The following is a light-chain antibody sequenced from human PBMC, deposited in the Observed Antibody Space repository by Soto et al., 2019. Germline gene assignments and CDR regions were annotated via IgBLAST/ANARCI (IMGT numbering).Light chain of an antibody. CDR3: QQYHDWPT. CDR1: HTVSSS. CDR2: GAS. J-gene: IGKJ1*01. Sequence: EIVVTQSPATLSVSPGERATLSCRASHTVSSSFAWYQQIPGQAPRLLIYGASIRAAGISARFSGSGSGTEFTLTISSLQSEDFAVYYCQQYHDWPTFGQGTKVEIK. V-gene: IGKV3-15*01.